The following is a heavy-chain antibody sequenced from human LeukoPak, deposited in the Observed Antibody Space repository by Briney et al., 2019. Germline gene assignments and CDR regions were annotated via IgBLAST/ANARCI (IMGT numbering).Heavy chain of an antibody. Sequence: ASVEVSCKASGYTFTGYYMHWVRQSPGHGREWMGWVNTNSGGTKYGQKFQDRVTMTRDRYISTAYMELSRMRSDDTAVYYCARIPEYQLLSTSGEGTLVTVYS. CDR1: GYTFTGYY. J-gene: IGHJ5*02. CDR3: ARIPEYQLLST. CDR2: VNTNSGGT. D-gene: IGHD2-2*01. V-gene: IGHV1-2*02.